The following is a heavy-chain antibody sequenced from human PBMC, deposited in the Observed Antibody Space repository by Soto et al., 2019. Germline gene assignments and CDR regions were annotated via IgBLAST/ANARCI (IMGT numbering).Heavy chain of an antibody. D-gene: IGHD3-3*01. CDR2: IKQDGSEK. V-gene: IGHV3-7*03. CDR1: GFTFSSYW. Sequence: PGGSLRLSCAASGFTFSSYWMSWVRQAPGKGLEWVANIKQDGSEKYYVDSVKGRFTISRDNAKNSLYLQMNSLRAEDTAVYYCARYKDDFWSGYHYYFDYWGQGTLVTGSS. CDR3: ARYKDDFWSGYHYYFDY. J-gene: IGHJ4*02.